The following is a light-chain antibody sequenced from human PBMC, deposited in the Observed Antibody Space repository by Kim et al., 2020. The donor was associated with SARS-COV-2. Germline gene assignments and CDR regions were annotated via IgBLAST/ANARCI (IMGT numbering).Light chain of an antibody. Sequence: PGESATLSCRASQSGSSSYLAWYQQKPGQAPRLLIYGASSRATGIPDRFSGSGSGTDFTLTISRLEPEDFAVYYCQQYGSSLTWTFGQGTKVDIK. V-gene: IGKV3-20*01. CDR1: QSGSSSY. J-gene: IGKJ1*01. CDR3: QQYGSSLTWT. CDR2: GAS.